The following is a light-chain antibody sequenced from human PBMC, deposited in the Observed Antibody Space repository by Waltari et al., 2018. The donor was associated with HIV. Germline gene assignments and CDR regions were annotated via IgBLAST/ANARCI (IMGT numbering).Light chain of an antibody. CDR3: QTWGMGIKV. CDR2: LTSGGSQ. V-gene: IGLV4-69*01. CDR1: MPHSTHP. J-gene: IGLJ2*01. Sequence: QIVLTQSPSASPSLGASVKPTCPLTMPHSTHPLPCPQRQPAKAPRFLMKLTSGGSQKKGDGIPDRFSGSSSGAERYLTISSLQSEDEADYYCQTWGMGIKVFGGGTKLTVL.